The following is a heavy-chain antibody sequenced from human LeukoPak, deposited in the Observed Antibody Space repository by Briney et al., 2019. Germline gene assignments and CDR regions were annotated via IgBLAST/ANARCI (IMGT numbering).Heavy chain of an antibody. V-gene: IGHV3-64D*06. CDR2: ISSIGGST. J-gene: IGHJ4*02. CDR1: GFTFSSYA. CDR3: VTGENFDWLLYGAKFDY. D-gene: IGHD3-9*01. Sequence: PGGSLRLSCAASGFTFSSYAMHWVRQAPGKGLEYVSAISSIGGSTYYADSVKGRFTISRDNSKNTLYLQMSSLRAEDTAVYYCVTGENFDWLLYGAKFDYWGQGTLVTVSS.